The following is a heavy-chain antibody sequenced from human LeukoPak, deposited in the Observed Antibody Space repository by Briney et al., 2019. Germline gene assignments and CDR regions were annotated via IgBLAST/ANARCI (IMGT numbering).Heavy chain of an antibody. Sequence: GGSLRLSCAASGFTFSSYEMNWVRQAPGKGLEWVSYISSSGSTIYYADSVKGRFTISRDNAKNPLYLQMNSLRAEDTAVYYCARDDGYNYLDYWGQGTLVTVSS. CDR3: ARDDGYNYLDY. J-gene: IGHJ4*02. V-gene: IGHV3-48*03. D-gene: IGHD5-24*01. CDR2: ISSSGSTI. CDR1: GFTFSSYE.